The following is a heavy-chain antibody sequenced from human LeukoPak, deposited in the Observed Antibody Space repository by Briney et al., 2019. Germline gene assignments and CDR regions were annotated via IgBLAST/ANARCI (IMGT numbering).Heavy chain of an antibody. D-gene: IGHD2-2*01. J-gene: IGHJ4*02. CDR3: AKNTHAYAEIFDY. V-gene: IGHV3-30*18. CDR2: ISYHGSNK. Sequence: PGGSLRLSCAASEFTFSSYAMHGVRQAPGKGLEWVAFISYHGSNKYYADSVKGRFTISRDNSKNTLFLQMNSLRAEDTAVYYCAKNTHAYAEIFDYWGQGTLVTVSS. CDR1: EFTFSSYA.